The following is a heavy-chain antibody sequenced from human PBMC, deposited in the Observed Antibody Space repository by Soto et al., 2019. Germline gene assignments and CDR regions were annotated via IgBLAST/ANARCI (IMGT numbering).Heavy chain of an antibody. J-gene: IGHJ4*02. CDR3: ASVLLWFGELWGFADERYSPFDY. V-gene: IGHV1-3*01. CDR1: GYTFTSYA. CDR2: INAGNGNT. D-gene: IGHD3-10*01. Sequence: ASVKVSCKASGYTFTSYAMYWVRQAPGQRLEWMGWINAGNGNTKYSQKFQGRVTITRDTSASTAYMELSSLRSEDTAVYYCASVLLWFGELWGFADERYSPFDYWGQGTLVTVSS.